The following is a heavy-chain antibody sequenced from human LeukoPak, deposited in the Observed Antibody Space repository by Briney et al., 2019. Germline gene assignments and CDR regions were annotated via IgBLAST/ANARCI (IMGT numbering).Heavy chain of an antibody. Sequence: GRSLRLSCAASGFTFSNYWMTWVRQAPGEGLEWVANINQDGSVIYYVDSLKGRFTISRDNAKKSVHLQMNSLRAEDTAVYYCARIGYSSSSLDYWGQGTLVTVSS. V-gene: IGHV3-7*01. CDR1: GFTFSNYW. J-gene: IGHJ4*02. D-gene: IGHD2-2*01. CDR2: INQDGSVI. CDR3: ARIGYSSSSLDY.